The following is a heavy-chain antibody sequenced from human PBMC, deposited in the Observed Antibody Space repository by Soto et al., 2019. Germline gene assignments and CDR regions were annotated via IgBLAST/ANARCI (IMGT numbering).Heavy chain of an antibody. Sequence: SETQSHPCTVSDGSISSSSDYWGWIRPPPGKGLEWIGSIYYSGSTYYNPSLKSRVTISVDTSKNQFSLKLSSVTAADTAVYYCARPATYSSSWYGDAFDIWGQGTMVTVSS. CDR3: ARPATYSSSWYGDAFDI. V-gene: IGHV4-39*01. CDR1: DGSISSSSDY. D-gene: IGHD6-13*01. CDR2: IYYSGST. J-gene: IGHJ3*02.